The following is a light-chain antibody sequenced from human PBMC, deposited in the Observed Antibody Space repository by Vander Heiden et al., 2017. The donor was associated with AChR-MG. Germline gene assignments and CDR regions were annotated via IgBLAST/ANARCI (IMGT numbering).Light chain of an antibody. J-gene: IGLJ2*01. CDR1: ELPKQY. Sequence: SYELTQPPSVSVSPGQTATITCSGDELPKQYAYWYQQKPGQAPKLVIYKDSERPSGIPERFSGSSSGTTVTLTISGVQAEDEADYYCQSADSSGAYVVFGGGTKVTV. CDR3: QSADSSGAYVV. V-gene: IGLV3-25*03. CDR2: KDS.